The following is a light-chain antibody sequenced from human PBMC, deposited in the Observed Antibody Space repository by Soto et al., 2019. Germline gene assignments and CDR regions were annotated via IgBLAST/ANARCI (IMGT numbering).Light chain of an antibody. CDR3: QQYQNWPPT. CDR1: PIVTSN. J-gene: IGKJ1*01. Sequence: IVMTQSPATLSVSPGERATVSSRASPIVTSNDLGWYRQSPCQTPRLLIYGASTRATGIPAKFSGSGFGTELTLSISSLQSEDFEVYYCQQYQNWPPTFGQGTKV. CDR2: GAS. V-gene: IGKV3-15*01.